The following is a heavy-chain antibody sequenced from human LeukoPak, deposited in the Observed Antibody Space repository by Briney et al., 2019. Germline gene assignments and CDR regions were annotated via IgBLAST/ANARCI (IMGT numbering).Heavy chain of an antibody. CDR3: ANWPELRSSSSWFYY. CDR1: GGTFSSYA. CDR2: IIPIFGTA. V-gene: IGHV1-69*06. D-gene: IGHD6-13*01. Sequence: SVKVSCKASGGTFSSYAISWVRQAPGQGLEWMGGIIPIFGTANYAQKFQDRVTITADKSTSTAYMELSSLRPEDTAVYYCANWPELRSSSSWFYYWGQGTLVTVSS. J-gene: IGHJ4*02.